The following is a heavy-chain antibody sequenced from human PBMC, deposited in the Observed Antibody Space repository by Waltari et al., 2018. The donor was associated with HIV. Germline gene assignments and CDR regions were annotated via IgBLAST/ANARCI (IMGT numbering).Heavy chain of an antibody. Sequence: QVQLQESGPGLVKPSETLSLTCTVSGGSISPYYWSWIRQPPGKGLEWIGYIYYSGSTTYNPSLKTRVTISVDTSRNQFSLKLSSVAAADTAVYYCARGGSWYYYDYWGQGTLVTVS. CDR1: GGSISPYY. D-gene: IGHD6-13*01. J-gene: IGHJ4*02. V-gene: IGHV4-59*01. CDR3: ARGGSWYYYDY. CDR2: IYYSGST.